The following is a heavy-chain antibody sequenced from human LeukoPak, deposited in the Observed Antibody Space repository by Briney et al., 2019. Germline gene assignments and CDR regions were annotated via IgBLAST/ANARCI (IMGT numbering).Heavy chain of an antibody. J-gene: IGHJ4*02. D-gene: IGHD1-1*01. CDR1: GGSISSYY. V-gene: IGHV4-59*13. CDR2: IYYSEST. CDR3: ARGVKDWNAAYYFDY. Sequence: SETLSLTCTVSGGSISSYYWRWIRQPPGKGLEWIGYIYYSESTNYNPSLKSRVTISVDTSKNQFSLKLSSVTAADTAVYYCARGVKDWNAAYYFDYWGQGTLVTVPS.